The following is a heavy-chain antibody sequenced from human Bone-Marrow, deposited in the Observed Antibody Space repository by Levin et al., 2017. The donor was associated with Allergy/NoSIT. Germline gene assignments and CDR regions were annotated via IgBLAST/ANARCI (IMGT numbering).Heavy chain of an antibody. Sequence: ASVKVSCKASGYTFISYDISWVRQAPGQGLEWMGWIKSYNGNTNYAQKVQGRVTLTTDTSTSTAYMELRSLRSDDTAVYYCARGSGSSSSGLEYWGQGTLLTVPS. CDR2: IKSYNGNT. CDR3: ARGSGSSSSGLEY. CDR1: GYTFISYD. D-gene: IGHD6-6*01. V-gene: IGHV1-18*01. J-gene: IGHJ4*02.